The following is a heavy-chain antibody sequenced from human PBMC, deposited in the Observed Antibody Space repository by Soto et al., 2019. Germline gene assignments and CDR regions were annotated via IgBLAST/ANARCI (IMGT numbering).Heavy chain of an antibody. CDR1: GYTFTSYA. D-gene: IGHD2-2*01. CDR2: INAGNGNT. CDR3: AGCYDDYYDYYGMDV. J-gene: IGHJ6*02. Sequence: QVQLVQSGAEVKRPGASVKVSCKASGYTFTSYAMHWVRQAPGQRLERMGWINAGNGNTKYSQKFQGRVTITRDTSASTAYMELSSLRSEDTAVYYCAGCYDDYYDYYGMDVWGQGTTVTVSS. V-gene: IGHV1-3*01.